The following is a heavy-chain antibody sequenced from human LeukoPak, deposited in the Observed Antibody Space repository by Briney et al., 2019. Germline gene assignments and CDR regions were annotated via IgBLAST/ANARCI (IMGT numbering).Heavy chain of an antibody. V-gene: IGHV1-18*01. CDR3: ARVQVAGTGYFDY. Sequence: ASVKVSCKASGYTFTSYGMSWVRQAPGQGLEWMGWISAYNGNTNYAQKPQGKVTMTTDRSTSTAYLALRSLRSHDTAVYSCARVQVAGTGYFDYWGQGTLVTASS. J-gene: IGHJ4*02. CDR2: ISAYNGNT. D-gene: IGHD6-19*01. CDR1: GYTFTSYG.